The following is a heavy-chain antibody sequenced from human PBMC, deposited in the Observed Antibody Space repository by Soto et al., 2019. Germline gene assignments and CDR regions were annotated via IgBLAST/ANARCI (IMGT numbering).Heavy chain of an antibody. D-gene: IGHD6-19*01. Sequence: ASVKVSSKASGYTFSDCYVTWVRQAPGHGLEWMGWISPHNDNTNLAQNVKGRVILTTDTYSNTAFMELRSLTSDDTATYYCARVSYGSGGPYGLDIWGQGTMVTVSS. CDR3: ARVSYGSGGPYGLDI. J-gene: IGHJ3*02. V-gene: IGHV1-18*01. CDR2: ISPHNDNT. CDR1: GYTFSDCY.